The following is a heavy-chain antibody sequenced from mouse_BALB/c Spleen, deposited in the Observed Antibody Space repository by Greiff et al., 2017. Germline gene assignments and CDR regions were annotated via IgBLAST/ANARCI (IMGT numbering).Heavy chain of an antibody. V-gene: IGHV2-9*02. D-gene: IGHD2-2*01. Sequence: VKVVESGPGLVAPSQSLSITCTVSGFSLTSYGVHWVRQPPGKGLEWLGVIWAGGSTNYNSALMSRLSISKDNSKSQVFLKMNSLQTDDTAMYYCARDRRVYYGYDDGPMDYWGQGTSVTVSS. J-gene: IGHJ4*01. CDR1: GFSLTSYG. CDR3: ARDRRVYYGYDDGPMDY. CDR2: IWAGGST.